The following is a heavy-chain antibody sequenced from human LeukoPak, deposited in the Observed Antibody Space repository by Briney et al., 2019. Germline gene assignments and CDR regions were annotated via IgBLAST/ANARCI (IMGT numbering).Heavy chain of an antibody. CDR2: ISAYNGNT. D-gene: IGHD3-16*02. V-gene: IGHV1-18*01. CDR3: ARDFYQGSPVNWFDP. CDR1: GYTFTTYG. Sequence: ASVPDSCKASGYTFTTYGISWVRQAPGQGLEWLGWISAYNGNTNYAQKYQCRVTMTTDTYTSTAYMELRSLRSDDTAVYYCARDFYQGSPVNWFDPWGQGTLVTVCS. J-gene: IGHJ5*02.